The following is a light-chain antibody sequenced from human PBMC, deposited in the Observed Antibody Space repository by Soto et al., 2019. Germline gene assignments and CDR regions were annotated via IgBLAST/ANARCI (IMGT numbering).Light chain of an antibody. CDR1: QGISSY. Sequence: IQLTQSPSSLSASVGDRVTITCRASQGISSYLAWYQQKPGKAPQLLIYAASTLQSGVPSRFSGSGSGTDFTLTISSLPPEDFATYYCQQLNSYPTFGGGTKVEIK. CDR3: QQLNSYPT. CDR2: AAS. V-gene: IGKV1-9*01. J-gene: IGKJ4*01.